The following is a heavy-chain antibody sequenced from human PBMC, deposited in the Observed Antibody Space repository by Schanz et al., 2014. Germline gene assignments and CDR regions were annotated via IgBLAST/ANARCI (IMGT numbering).Heavy chain of an antibody. D-gene: IGHD5-18*01. Sequence: EVQLMESGGGLVKPGGSLRLSCVASGFAFSSFAMTWVRQAPGRGLEWVSSISTSGTYMYIADSLKGRLTISRDDAKKSMYPQMTNLRAEDTAVYYCVRVSFADPRLYRGMDRDIDYWGQGTLVTVSS. CDR2: ISTSGTYM. CDR1: GFAFSSFA. J-gene: IGHJ4*02. CDR3: VRVSFADPRLYRGMDRDIDY. V-gene: IGHV3-21*01.